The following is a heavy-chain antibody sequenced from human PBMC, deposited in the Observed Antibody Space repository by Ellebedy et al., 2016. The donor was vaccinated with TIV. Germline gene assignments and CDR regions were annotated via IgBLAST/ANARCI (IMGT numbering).Heavy chain of an antibody. CDR2: ISNTGSRT. J-gene: IGHJ5*02. V-gene: IGHV3-23*01. Sequence: GESLKISCAASGFTFSSYAMSWVRQAPGKGLEWVSTISNTGSRTYYADSVEGRFTISRDNSKKTLYLQMNSLRAEDTAVYYCAKDRGAITYCFDPWGQGTLVTVSS. CDR1: GFTFSSYA. D-gene: IGHD2-21*01. CDR3: AKDRGAITYCFDP.